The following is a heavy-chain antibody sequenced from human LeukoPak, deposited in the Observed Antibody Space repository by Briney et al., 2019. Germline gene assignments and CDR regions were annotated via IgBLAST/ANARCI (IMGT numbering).Heavy chain of an antibody. D-gene: IGHD3-10*01. Sequence: PGGSLRLSCAASGFTFSSYSMNWVRQAPGKGLEWVSYISSSSSTIYYADSVKGRFTISRDNAKNSLYLQMNSLRAEDTAVYYCARDRYDYGSGSAMDYWGQGTLVTVSS. CDR3: ARDRYDYGSGSAMDY. V-gene: IGHV3-48*01. J-gene: IGHJ4*02. CDR2: ISSSSSTI. CDR1: GFTFSSYS.